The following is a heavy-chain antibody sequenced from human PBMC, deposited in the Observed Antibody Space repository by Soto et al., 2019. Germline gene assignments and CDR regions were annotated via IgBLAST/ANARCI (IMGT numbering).Heavy chain of an antibody. CDR3: ARARVRGVIRYYYYMDV. CDR1: GGSISSYY. CDR2: IYYSGST. Sequence: PSETLSLTCTVSGGSISSYYWSWIRQPPGKGLEWIGYIYYSGSTNYNPSLKSRVTISVDTSKNQFSLKLSSVTAADTAVYYCARARVRGVIRYYYYMDVWGKGPTVTVSS. V-gene: IGHV4-59*01. D-gene: IGHD3-10*01. J-gene: IGHJ6*03.